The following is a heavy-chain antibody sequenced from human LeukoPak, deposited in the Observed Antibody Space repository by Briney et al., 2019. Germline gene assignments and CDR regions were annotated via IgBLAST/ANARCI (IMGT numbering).Heavy chain of an antibody. V-gene: IGHV1-58*02. J-gene: IGHJ4*02. CDR1: GFTFTSSA. CDR3: ATGSGYYPYYFDY. CDR2: IVVGSGNT. D-gene: IGHD3-22*01. Sequence: GASVKVSCKASGFTFTSSAMQWVRQARGQRLEWIGWIVVGSGNTNYAQKFQERVTITRDMSTSTAYMELSSLGSEDTAVYYCATGSGYYPYYFDYWGQGTLVTVSS.